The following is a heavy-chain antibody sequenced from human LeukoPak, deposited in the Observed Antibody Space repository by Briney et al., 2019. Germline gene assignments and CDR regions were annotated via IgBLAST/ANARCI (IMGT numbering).Heavy chain of an antibody. CDR1: GFTFSSYS. D-gene: IGHD3-3*01. CDR2: ISSSSSSYI. J-gene: IGHJ4*02. V-gene: IGHV3-21*01. Sequence: GGSLRLSCAASGFTFSSYSMNWVRQAPGKGLEWVSSISSSSSSYIYYADSVKGRFTISRDNAKNSLYLQMNSLRAEGTAVYYCAGDSYDFPDCTYWGQGTLVTVSS. CDR3: AGDSYDFPDCTY.